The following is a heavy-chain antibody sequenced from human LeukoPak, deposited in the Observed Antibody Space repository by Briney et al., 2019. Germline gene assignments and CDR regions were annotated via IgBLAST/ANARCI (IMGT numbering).Heavy chain of an antibody. CDR3: ARALDDYSLYFDY. CDR2: INPNSGGT. D-gene: IGHD4-11*01. V-gene: IGHV1-2*02. Sequence: GASVKVSCKASGYTFTGYYMHWVRQAPGQGLEWMGWINPNSGGTNYAQKFQGRVTMTRDTSISTAYMELSRPRSDDTAVYYCARALDDYSLYFDYWGQGTLVTVSS. J-gene: IGHJ4*02. CDR1: GYTFTGYY.